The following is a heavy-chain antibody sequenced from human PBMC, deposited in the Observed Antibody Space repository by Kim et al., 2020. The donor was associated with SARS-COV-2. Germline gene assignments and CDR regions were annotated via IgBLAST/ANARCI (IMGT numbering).Heavy chain of an antibody. Sequence: KGRFTISRDNSKNTLYLQMNSLRAEDTAVYYCARVLWFGEFGYYYGMDVWGQGTTVTVSS. V-gene: IGHV3-30*01. CDR3: ARVLWFGEFGYYYGMDV. J-gene: IGHJ6*02. D-gene: IGHD3-10*01.